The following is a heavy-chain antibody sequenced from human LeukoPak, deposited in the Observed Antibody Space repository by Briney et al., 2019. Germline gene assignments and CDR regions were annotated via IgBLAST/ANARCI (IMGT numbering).Heavy chain of an antibody. Sequence: SETLSLTCTVSGGSISSGGYYWNWIRQHPGKGLEWIGYIYYSGSTYYNASLKSRVAISVDTSKNQFSLKLTSVTAADTAVYYCARDRYDSYPMDVWGQGTTVTVSS. CDR3: ARDRYDSYPMDV. D-gene: IGHD3-3*01. J-gene: IGHJ6*02. V-gene: IGHV4-31*03. CDR1: GGSISSGGYY. CDR2: IYYSGST.